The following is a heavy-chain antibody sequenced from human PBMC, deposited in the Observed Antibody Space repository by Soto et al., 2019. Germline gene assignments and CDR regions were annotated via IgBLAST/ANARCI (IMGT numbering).Heavy chain of an antibody. Sequence: ASVKVSCKASGYTFTGYYMHWVRQAPGQGLEWMGWINPNSGGTNYAQKFQGWVTMTRDTSISTAYMELSRLRSDDTAVYYCAREDSSGWYHYYGMDVWGQGTTVTVS. J-gene: IGHJ6*02. CDR3: AREDSSGWYHYYGMDV. V-gene: IGHV1-2*04. CDR2: INPNSGGT. D-gene: IGHD6-19*01. CDR1: GYTFTGYY.